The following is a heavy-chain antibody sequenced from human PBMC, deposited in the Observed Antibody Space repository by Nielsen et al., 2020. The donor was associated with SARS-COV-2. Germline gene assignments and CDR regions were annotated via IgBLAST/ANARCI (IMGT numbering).Heavy chain of an antibody. CDR3: ARDGSLGGLLGLYGMDV. J-gene: IGHJ6*02. CDR2: INPSGGST. Sequence: ASVKVSCKASGYTFTSYYMHWVRQAPGQGLEWMGIINPSGGSTSYAQKFQGRVTMTRDTSTSTVYMELSSLRSEATAVYYCARDGSLGGLLGLYGMDVWGQGTTVTVSS. V-gene: IGHV1-46*01. CDR1: GYTFTSYY. D-gene: IGHD1-26*01.